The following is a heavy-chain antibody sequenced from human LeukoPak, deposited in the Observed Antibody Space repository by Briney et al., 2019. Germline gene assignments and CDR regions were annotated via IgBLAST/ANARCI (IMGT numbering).Heavy chain of an antibody. Sequence: ASVKVSCKASGYTFTGYYMHWVRQAPGQGLEWMGWINPNSGGTNYAQKFQGRVTMTRDMSTSTVYMELSSLRSEDTAVYYCARDAGSSGWYSFEVAYYFDYWGQGTLVTVSS. CDR2: INPNSGGT. CDR1: GYTFTGYY. J-gene: IGHJ4*02. D-gene: IGHD6-19*01. V-gene: IGHV1-2*02. CDR3: ARDAGSSGWYSFEVAYYFDY.